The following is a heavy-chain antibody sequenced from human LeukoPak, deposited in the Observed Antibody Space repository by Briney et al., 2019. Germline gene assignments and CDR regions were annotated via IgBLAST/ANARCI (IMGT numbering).Heavy chain of an antibody. CDR1: GGSISSGSYY. J-gene: IGHJ4*02. CDR3: ARDRWDRPFDY. CDR2: IYTSGST. V-gene: IGHV4-61*02. Sequence: PSETLSLTCTVSGGSISSGSYYWSWIRQPAGKGLEWIGRIYTSGSTNYNPSLKSRVTISVDTSKNQFSLKLSSVTAADTAVYYCARDRWDRPFDYWGQGTLVTVSS. D-gene: IGHD1-26*01.